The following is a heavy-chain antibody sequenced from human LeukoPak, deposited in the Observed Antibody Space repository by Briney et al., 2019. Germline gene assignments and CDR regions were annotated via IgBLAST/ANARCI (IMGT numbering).Heavy chain of an antibody. D-gene: IGHD3-22*01. V-gene: IGHV3-23*01. CDR3: AKDQVWIVVGSFDY. CDR2: ISDSGVDT. J-gene: IGHJ4*02. Sequence: GGSLRLSCAASGFTFSSYAMSWVRQAPGRGLEWVSTISDSGVDTYYADSVKGRFTISRDNSKNTLYLQMTSLRAEDTAVYYCAKDQVWIVVGSFDYWGQGTLVTVSS. CDR1: GFTFSSYA.